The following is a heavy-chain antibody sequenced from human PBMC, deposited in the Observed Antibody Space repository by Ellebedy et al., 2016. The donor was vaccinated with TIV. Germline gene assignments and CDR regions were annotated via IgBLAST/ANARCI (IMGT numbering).Heavy chain of an antibody. J-gene: IGHJ4*02. CDR1: GFTFSNYA. CDR2: ITGSGDRT. D-gene: IGHD1-14*01. CDR3: AKSPSRKPGLVDY. V-gene: IGHV3-23*01. Sequence: GESLKISCEASGFTFSNYAMRWFRQAPGKGLEWVSAITGSGDRTFYADSVKGRFTVSRDTSKNTLYLQMDSLRAEDTAIYYCAKSPSRKPGLVDYWGQGTLVTVSS.